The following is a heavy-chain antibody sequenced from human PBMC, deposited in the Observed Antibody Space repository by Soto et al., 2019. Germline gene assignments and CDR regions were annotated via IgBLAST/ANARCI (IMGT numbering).Heavy chain of an antibody. CDR1: GFTLTSSA. Sequence: GASRKVSCKASGFTLTSSAIQWGRQGRGPSPGWVGWVVVGSGNTNYAQKFQERVTITRDMSTSTAYMELSSLRSEDTAVYYCAADLGGGDYIWGSYGSPNFDYWGQGTLVTVSS. V-gene: IGHV1-58*02. J-gene: IGHJ4*02. CDR2: VVVGSGNT. D-gene: IGHD3-16*01. CDR3: AADLGGGDYIWGSYGSPNFDY.